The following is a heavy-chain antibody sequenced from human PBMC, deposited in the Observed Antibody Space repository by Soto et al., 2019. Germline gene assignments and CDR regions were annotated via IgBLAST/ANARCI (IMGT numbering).Heavy chain of an antibody. Sequence: PGGPLRLSCLAAGFTFSGYGMSWVRQAPGKGREWVSSISDRGQSVFFADSVKGRFTISRDNSNNTAYLQWSSLKASDTAIYYCARHDTTDYESGAHFYGDYWGQGTQVTVSS. J-gene: IGHJ4*02. D-gene: IGHD3-22*01. CDR2: ISDRGQSV. V-gene: IGHV3-23*01. CDR1: GFTFSGYG. CDR3: ARHDTTDYESGAHFYGDY.